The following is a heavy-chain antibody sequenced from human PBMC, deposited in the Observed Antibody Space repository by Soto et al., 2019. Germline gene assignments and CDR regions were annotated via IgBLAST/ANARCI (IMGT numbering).Heavy chain of an antibody. V-gene: IGHV3-7*03. D-gene: IGHD1-1*01. Sequence: GGSLRLSCAASGFTFSNYCMTWVRQAPGKGLEWVANIKKDGSKKNYVDSVKGRFTIARDNSQNTLSLQINSLRVEDTAVYYCVLDLWFDYWGQGTLVTVSS. CDR3: VLDLWFDY. CDR1: GFTFSNYC. J-gene: IGHJ4*02. CDR2: IKKDGSKK.